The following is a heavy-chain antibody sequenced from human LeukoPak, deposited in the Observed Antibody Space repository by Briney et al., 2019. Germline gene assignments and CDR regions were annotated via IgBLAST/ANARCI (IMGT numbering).Heavy chain of an antibody. CDR1: GFTVSSNY. Sequence: GGSLRLSCAASGFTVSSNYMSWVRQAPGKGLEWVSVIYSGGSAYYADSVKGRFTISRDNSKNTLYLQMNSLRAEDTAVYYCARGADTGYSSDSWGQGTLVTVSS. CDR2: IYSGGSA. CDR3: ARGADTGYSSDS. J-gene: IGHJ5*02. V-gene: IGHV3-53*01. D-gene: IGHD6-19*01.